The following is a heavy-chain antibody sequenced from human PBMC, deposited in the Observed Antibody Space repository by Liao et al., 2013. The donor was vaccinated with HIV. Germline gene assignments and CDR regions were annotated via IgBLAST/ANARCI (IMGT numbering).Heavy chain of an antibody. V-gene: IGHV4-59*13. CDR3: AREKGMAVAGKGFQH. CDR1: GGSISYYY. J-gene: IGHJ1*01. Sequence: QVQLQESGPGLVKPSETLSLTCTVSGGSISYYYWGWIRQPPGKVLEWIGYVYYTGSTFYNPSLESRLSISLATSKNHFSLKLSSVTAADTAIYYCAREKGMAVAGKGFQHWGQGTLVTVSS. D-gene: IGHD6-19*01. CDR2: VYYTGST.